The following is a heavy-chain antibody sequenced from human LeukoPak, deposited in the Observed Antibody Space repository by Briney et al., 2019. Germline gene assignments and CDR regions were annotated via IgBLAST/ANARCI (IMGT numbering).Heavy chain of an antibody. V-gene: IGHV1-8*01. J-gene: IGHJ5*02. D-gene: IGHD3-10*01. Sequence: GASVKVSCKASGYTFTSYDINWVRQATGQGLEWMGWMNPNSGNTGYAQKFQGRVTMTRNTSISTAYMELSSLRSEDTAVYYCARGGPLLWFWELLRDPWGQGTLVTVSS. CDR1: GYTFTSYD. CDR2: MNPNSGNT. CDR3: ARGGPLLWFWELLRDP.